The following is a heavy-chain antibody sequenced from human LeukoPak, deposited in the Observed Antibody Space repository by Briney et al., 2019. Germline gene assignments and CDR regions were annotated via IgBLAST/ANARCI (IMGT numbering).Heavy chain of an antibody. V-gene: IGHV4-34*01. Sequence: SETLSLTCAVHGGSFSGYYWSWIRQPPGKGLEWMGEINHSGGTNYHPPLKSRVTISVDTSKNQFSPKLSSVTAADTVVYYCARGLYLPRVAARLYNWFDPWGQGTLVTVSS. D-gene: IGHD6-6*01. CDR1: GGSFSGYY. J-gene: IGHJ5*02. CDR3: ARGLYLPRVAARLYNWFDP. CDR2: INHSGGT.